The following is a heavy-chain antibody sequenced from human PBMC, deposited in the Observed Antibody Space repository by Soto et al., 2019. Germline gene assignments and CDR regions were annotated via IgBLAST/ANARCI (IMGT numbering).Heavy chain of an antibody. Sequence: EVPLVESGGGLVKPGGSLRLSCAASGFTFSSYSMNWVRQAPGKGLEWVSSISSSSSYIYYADSVKGRFTISRDNARXSLYLQMNSLRAEDTAVYYCAREYNWNDMYDAFDIWGQGTMVTVSS. J-gene: IGHJ3*02. D-gene: IGHD1-1*01. V-gene: IGHV3-21*01. CDR3: AREYNWNDMYDAFDI. CDR2: ISSSSSYI. CDR1: GFTFSSYS.